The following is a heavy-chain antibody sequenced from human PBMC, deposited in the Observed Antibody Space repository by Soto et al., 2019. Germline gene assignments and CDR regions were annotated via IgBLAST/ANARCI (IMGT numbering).Heavy chain of an antibody. V-gene: IGHV4-59*01. Sequence: SETLSLTCSVSGSSMTTYYWHWIRQAPGKGLEWIGFIYNSGRGSTGSNPSLSSRVTISVDTSKNQFSLKLNSVTAADTAVYYCARDLWGYCGTDCYPLDVWGQGTTVTVSS. J-gene: IGHJ6*02. CDR2: IYNSGRGST. D-gene: IGHD2-21*02. CDR1: GSSMTTYY. CDR3: ARDLWGYCGTDCYPLDV.